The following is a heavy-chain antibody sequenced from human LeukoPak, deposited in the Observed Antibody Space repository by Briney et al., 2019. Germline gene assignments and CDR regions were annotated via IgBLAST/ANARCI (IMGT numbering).Heavy chain of an antibody. D-gene: IGHD3-10*01. Sequence: PSETLSLTCTVSGGSISSYYWSWIRQPPGKGLEWIGYVYYSGSTNYKPSLKSRVTISVDTSKNQFSLKLSSVTAADTAVYYCARGGYYGSGNDFRFDPWGQGTLVTVSS. V-gene: IGHV4-59*01. CDR2: VYYSGST. J-gene: IGHJ5*02. CDR1: GGSISSYY. CDR3: ARGGYYGSGNDFRFDP.